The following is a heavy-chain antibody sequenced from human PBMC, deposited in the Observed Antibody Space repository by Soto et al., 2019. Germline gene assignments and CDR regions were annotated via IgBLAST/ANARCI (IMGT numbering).Heavy chain of an antibody. CDR3: ARDDEGGSDCDLGY. J-gene: IGHJ4*02. Sequence: QVQLVESGGGVVQPGRSLRLSCATSGFTFSSYLIHWVRQTPDKGLEWVAFISRDGSNEYYADSVKGRFTISRDNSKNTVYREMNSLRAEDTAVYYCARDDEGGSDCDLGYWGQGTLVTVSS. CDR1: GFTFSSYL. CDR2: ISRDGSNE. V-gene: IGHV3-30-3*01. D-gene: IGHD3-10*01.